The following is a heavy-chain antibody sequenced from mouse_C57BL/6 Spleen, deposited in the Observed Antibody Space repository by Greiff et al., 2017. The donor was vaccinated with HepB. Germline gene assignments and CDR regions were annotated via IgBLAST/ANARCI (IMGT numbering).Heavy chain of an antibody. V-gene: IGHV3-6*01. D-gene: IGHD1-1*01. Sequence: EVQLQQSGPGLVKPSQSLSLTCSVTGYSITSGYYWNWIRQFPGNKLEWMGYISYDGSNNYNPSLKNRISITRDTSKNQFFLKLNSVTTEDTATYYCARESTVDWYFDVWGTGTTVTVSS. J-gene: IGHJ1*03. CDR2: ISYDGSN. CDR3: ARESTVDWYFDV. CDR1: GYSITSGYY.